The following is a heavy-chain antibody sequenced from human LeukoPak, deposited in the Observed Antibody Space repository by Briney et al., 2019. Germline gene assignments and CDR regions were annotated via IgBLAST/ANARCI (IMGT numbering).Heavy chain of an antibody. CDR1: GGSISSSSYY. CDR2: IYYSGST. CDR3: ARGRGSYLGFWFDP. V-gene: IGHV4-39*07. D-gene: IGHD1-26*01. Sequence: SETLSLTCTVSGGSISSSSYYWGWIRQPPGKGLEWIGSIYYSGSTYYNPSLRSRVTISVDTSKNQFSLKLSSVTAADTAVYYCARGRGSYLGFWFDPWGQGTLVTVSS. J-gene: IGHJ5*02.